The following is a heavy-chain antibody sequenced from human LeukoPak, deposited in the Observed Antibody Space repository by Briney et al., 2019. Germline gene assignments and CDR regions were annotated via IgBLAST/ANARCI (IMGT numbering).Heavy chain of an antibody. CDR1: GGSISSGSYY. V-gene: IGHV4-61*02. D-gene: IGHD5-12*01. Sequence: PLETLSLTCTVSGGSISSGSYYWRWIRQPAGKALEWIGRIYTSGSTNYNPSLKSRVSISLDTSMNHFSLNLNSATPPDPAVLYCAINDARGGSFLEYRRYFLPWGQGPVVTVSS. CDR2: IYTSGST. CDR3: AINDARGGSFLEYRRYFLP. J-gene: IGHJ1*01.